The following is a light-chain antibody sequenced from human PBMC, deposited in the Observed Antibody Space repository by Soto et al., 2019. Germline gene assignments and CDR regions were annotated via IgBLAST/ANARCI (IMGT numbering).Light chain of an antibody. CDR3: QSYDSSLSGSV. V-gene: IGLV1-47*01. Sequence: QSVLTQPPSASGTPGQRVTISCSGSSSNIGSNYVYWYQQLPGTAPKLLIYRNNHRPSGVPDRFSGSKSGTSASLAITGLQAEDEADYYCQSYDSSLSGSVFGGGTKLTVL. CDR2: RNN. J-gene: IGLJ2*01. CDR1: SSNIGSNY.